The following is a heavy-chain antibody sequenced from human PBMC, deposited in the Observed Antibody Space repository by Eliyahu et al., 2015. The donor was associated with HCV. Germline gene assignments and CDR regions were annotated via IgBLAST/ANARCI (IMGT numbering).Heavy chain of an antibody. J-gene: IGHJ4*02. CDR2: IKQDGSEK. Sequence: EVQLVESGGGLVQPGGSQRLSCAASGFTFSRYWMSWVRQAPGKGLEWVANIKQDGSEKYYVDSVKGRFTISRDNAKNSLYLQMNSLRAEDTAVYYCARDRGVDTVATIPDYWGQGTLVTVSS. V-gene: IGHV3-7*01. D-gene: IGHD5-12*01. CDR3: ARDRGVDTVATIPDY. CDR1: GFTFSRYW.